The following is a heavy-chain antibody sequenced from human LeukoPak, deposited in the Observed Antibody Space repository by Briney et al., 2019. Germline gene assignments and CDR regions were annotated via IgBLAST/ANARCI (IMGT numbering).Heavy chain of an antibody. V-gene: IGHV3-33*01. Sequence: PGGSLRLSCAASGFTFSSYGMHWVRQAPGKGLEWVAVIWYDGSNKYYADSVKGRFTISRDNSKNTLYLQMNSLRAEDTAVYYCARDPSYYDSSGFSAFDIWGQGTMVTVSS. CDR1: GFTFSSYG. CDR2: IWYDGSNK. CDR3: ARDPSYYDSSGFSAFDI. J-gene: IGHJ3*02. D-gene: IGHD3-22*01.